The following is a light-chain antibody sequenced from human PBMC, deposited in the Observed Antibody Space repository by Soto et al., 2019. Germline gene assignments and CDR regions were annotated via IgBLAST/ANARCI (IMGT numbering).Light chain of an antibody. CDR2: STS. CDR1: TGAVTSGHY. J-gene: IGLJ3*02. V-gene: IGLV7-43*01. CDR3: LLLYGSVWV. Sequence: QAAVTQETSLTVSPGGTVTLTCASSTGAVTSGHYPNWFQQKPGQAPRALIYSTSDNLSWTPARFSGSLLGGKAALTVSGVQAEDEAEYYCLLLYGSVWVFGGGTKLTVL.